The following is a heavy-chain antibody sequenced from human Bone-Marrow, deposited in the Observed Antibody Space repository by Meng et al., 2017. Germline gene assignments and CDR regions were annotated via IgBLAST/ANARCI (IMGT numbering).Heavy chain of an antibody. J-gene: IGHJ3*02. CDR2: INPGTLNT. Sequence: ASVKVSCKASGYTFTSYYMHWVRQAPGQGLEWMGWINPGTLNTKYSQKFQGRLNINWDTSASTAHMDLSSLRSEDTAVYYCARDLLMCTGSYCPDDAFNIWGQGTLVTVSS. CDR1: GYTFTSYY. CDR3: ARDLLMCTGSYCPDDAFNI. D-gene: IGHD1-26*01. V-gene: IGHV1-3*01.